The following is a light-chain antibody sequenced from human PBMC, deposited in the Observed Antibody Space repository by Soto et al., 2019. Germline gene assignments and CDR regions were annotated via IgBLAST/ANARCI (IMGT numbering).Light chain of an antibody. V-gene: IGKV1-8*01. J-gene: IGKJ4*01. CDR3: QQYYSYPIT. CDR1: QGISSY. CDR2: AAS. Sequence: AIRMTQSPSSFSASTGDRVTITCRASQGISSYLAWYQQKPGKAPKLLIYAASTLQSGVPSRFSGSGSGTDLTLTISCLPSADFATYYCQQYYSYPITFGGGTKVEIK.